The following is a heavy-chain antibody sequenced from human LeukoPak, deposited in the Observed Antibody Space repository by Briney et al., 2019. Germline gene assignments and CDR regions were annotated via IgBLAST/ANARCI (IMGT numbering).Heavy chain of an antibody. CDR2: IYPGDSDT. CDR3: ARELLSDAFDI. V-gene: IGHV5-51*01. CDR1: GYSFTSYW. D-gene: IGHD3-10*01. J-gene: IGHJ3*02. Sequence: GESLKISCKGSGYSFTSYWIGWVRQMPGKGLEWTGIIYPGDSDTRYGPSFQGQVTISADKSISTAYLQWSSLKAPDTAMYYCARELLSDAFDIWGQGTMVTVSS.